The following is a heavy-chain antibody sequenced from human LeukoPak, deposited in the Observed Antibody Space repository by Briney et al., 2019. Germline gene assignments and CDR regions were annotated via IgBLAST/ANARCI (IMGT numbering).Heavy chain of an antibody. D-gene: IGHD3-10*01. CDR1: GFTFSSYG. CDR2: ISYDGSNK. Sequence: PGGSLRLSCAASGFTFSSYGMHWVRQAPGKGLEWVAVISYDGSNKYYADSVKGRFTISRDNSKNTLYLQMNSLRAEDTAVYYCASQITISYYFDYWGQGTLVTVSS. CDR3: ASQITISYYFDY. J-gene: IGHJ4*02. V-gene: IGHV3-30*03.